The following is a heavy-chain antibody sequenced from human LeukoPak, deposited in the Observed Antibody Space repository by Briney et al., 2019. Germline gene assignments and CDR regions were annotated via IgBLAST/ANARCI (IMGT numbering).Heavy chain of an antibody. Sequence: ASAKVSCKASGYTFTSYDINWVRQATGQGLEWMGWMNPNSGNTGYAQKFQGRVTMTRNISISTAYMELSSLRSEDTAVYYCARGGYYYDSSGLRLDIWGQGTMVTVSS. V-gene: IGHV1-8*01. CDR3: ARGGYYYDSSGLRLDI. J-gene: IGHJ3*02. D-gene: IGHD3-22*01. CDR1: GYTFTSYD. CDR2: MNPNSGNT.